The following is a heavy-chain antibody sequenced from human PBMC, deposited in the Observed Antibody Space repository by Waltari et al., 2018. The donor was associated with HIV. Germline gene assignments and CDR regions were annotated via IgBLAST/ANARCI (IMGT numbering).Heavy chain of an antibody. D-gene: IGHD6-25*01. Sequence: QVQLQESGPGLLKPSQPLSLTCSVTGVSIRSDGFYWSWIRQRPGTALECIGHIYYSGRTTYNPSLKSRLTISLDTSKIQFSLKVTSVTAADTPVYHCSSDYISAAGCDSWGQGTLVTVSS. CDR1: GVSIRSDGFY. V-gene: IGHV4-31*03. CDR3: SSDYISAAGCDS. CDR2: IYYSGRT. J-gene: IGHJ4*02.